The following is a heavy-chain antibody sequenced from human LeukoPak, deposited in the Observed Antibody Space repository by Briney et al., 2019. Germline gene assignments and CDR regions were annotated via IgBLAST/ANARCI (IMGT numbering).Heavy chain of an antibody. D-gene: IGHD3-22*01. CDR1: GFTFSSYA. J-gene: IGHJ4*02. Sequence: GGSLRLSCAASGFTFSSYAMHWVRQAPGKGLEYVSAISIHGGDTYYANSVKGRFTISRDNSKNTLYLQMGSLRAEDMAVYYCARVLRDASGYYYYWGQGTLVTVSS. CDR3: ARVLRDASGYYYY. V-gene: IGHV3-64*01. CDR2: ISIHGGDT.